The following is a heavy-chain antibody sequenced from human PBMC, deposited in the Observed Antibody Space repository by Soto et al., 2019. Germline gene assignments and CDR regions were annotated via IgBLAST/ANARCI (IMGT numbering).Heavy chain of an antibody. Sequence: GGSLRLSCSASGVTFSGSAMHWVRQASGKGLEWVGRIRSKADSYATAYAASVKGRFTISRDDSKNTAYLQMNSLKTEDTAVYYCTRPPYDFWSGYYYGMDVWGQGTTVTVPS. CDR3: TRPPYDFWSGYYYGMDV. J-gene: IGHJ6*02. V-gene: IGHV3-73*01. D-gene: IGHD3-3*01. CDR1: GVTFSGSA. CDR2: IRSKADSYAT.